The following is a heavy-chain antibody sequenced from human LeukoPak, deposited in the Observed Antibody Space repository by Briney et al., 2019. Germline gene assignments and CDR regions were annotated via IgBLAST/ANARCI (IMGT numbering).Heavy chain of an antibody. Sequence: ASVKVSCKASGYTFTSYYMHWVRQAPGQGLEWMGIINPSGGSTSYAQKFQGRVTMTRDTSTSTVYMELSSLRSEDTAVYYCARGYSGSYSGTRSDYDYWGQGTLVTVSS. V-gene: IGHV1-46*01. CDR3: ARGYSGSYSGTRSDYDY. CDR1: GYTFTSYY. J-gene: IGHJ4*02. CDR2: INPSGGST. D-gene: IGHD1-26*01.